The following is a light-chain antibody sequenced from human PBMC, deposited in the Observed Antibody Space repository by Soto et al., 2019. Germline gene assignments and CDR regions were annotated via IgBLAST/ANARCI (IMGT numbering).Light chain of an antibody. V-gene: IGLV2-14*01. CDR1: SSDVGGYNY. CDR3: SSYTSRSTLV. Sequence: QSVLTQPASVSGSPGQSITISCTGTSSDVGGYNYVSWHQQHPGKAPKLMIYEVTNRPSGVSNRFSGSKSGNTASLTISGLQAEDEADYYCSSYTSRSTLVFGTGTKVTVL. CDR2: EVT. J-gene: IGLJ1*01.